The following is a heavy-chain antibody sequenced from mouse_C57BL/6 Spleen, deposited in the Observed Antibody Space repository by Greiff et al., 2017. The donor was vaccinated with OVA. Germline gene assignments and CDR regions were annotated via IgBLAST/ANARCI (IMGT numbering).Heavy chain of an antibody. J-gene: IGHJ2*01. CDR1: GYAFSSSW. D-gene: IGHD1-1*01. Sequence: VQLQQSGPELVKPGASVKISCKASGYAFSSSWMNWVKQRPGKGLEWIGRIYPGDGDTNYNGKFKGKATLTADKSSSTAYMQLSSLTSEDSAVYFCARRNYGSDYFDYWGQGTTLTVSS. V-gene: IGHV1-82*01. CDR2: IYPGDGDT. CDR3: ARRNYGSDYFDY.